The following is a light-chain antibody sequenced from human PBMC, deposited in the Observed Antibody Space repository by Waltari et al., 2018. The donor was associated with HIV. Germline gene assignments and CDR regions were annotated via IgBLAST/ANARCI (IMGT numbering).Light chain of an antibody. CDR2: GAS. CDR1: QGIKTW. V-gene: IGKV1-12*01. J-gene: IGKJ4*01. CDR3: QQAISFPHT. Sequence: DVQMAQSPSSVSPSVGDRVTTTCRASQGIKTWLAWYQHKPAEAPTLLIYGASRLQSGVPARFNGSGSGLDFTLTITNFQPEDSATYYCQQAISFPHTFGGGTRVDI.